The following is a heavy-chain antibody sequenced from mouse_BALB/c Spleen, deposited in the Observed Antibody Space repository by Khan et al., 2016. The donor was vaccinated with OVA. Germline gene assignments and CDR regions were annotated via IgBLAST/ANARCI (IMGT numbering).Heavy chain of an antibody. J-gene: IGHJ3*01. D-gene: IGHD2-4*01. V-gene: IGHV2-2*02. CDR1: GFSLTTYG. CDR2: IWSGGST. CDR3: ARNYDYDEGLAY. Sequence: QVQLQQSGPGLVQPSQSLSITCIVSGFSLTTYGVHWVRQSPGKGLEWLGVIWSGGSTDYNAAFISRLSISKDNSKSQVFFKMNSLQANDTAIYYCARNYDYDEGLAYWGQGTLVTVSA.